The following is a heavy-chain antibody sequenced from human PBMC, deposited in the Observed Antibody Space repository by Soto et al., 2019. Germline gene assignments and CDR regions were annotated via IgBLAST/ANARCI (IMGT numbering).Heavy chain of an antibody. D-gene: IGHD3-16*01. CDR2: MNAKSGDT. CDR3: ARGNPFNYAGFDV. J-gene: IGHJ6*02. V-gene: IGHV1-8*01. CDR1: GYTFSDFD. Sequence: QAHLEQSGAEVKRPGASVKVSCKASGYTFSDFDINWLRQASGQGPEWMGWMNAKSGDTFFAQRFQGKFNMTRDTSLGTAYMEVGRLTSDATAMYYCARGNPFNYAGFDVWGQGTTVAVSS.